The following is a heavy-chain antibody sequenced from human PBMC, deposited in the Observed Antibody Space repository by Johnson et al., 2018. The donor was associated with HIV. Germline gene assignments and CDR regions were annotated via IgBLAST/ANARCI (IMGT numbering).Heavy chain of an antibody. J-gene: IGHJ3*02. CDR2: IQYDGNHD. Sequence: QVQLVESGGGVVQPGGSLRPSCAASGFTFSNYGILWVRQAPGKGLEWVAFIQYDGNHDNYINSVMVLFTISRDTSKTTLYLQMNSLRPEDTAVYYCATERAVVSANAFDIWGQGTMVTVSS. CDR1: GFTFSNYG. V-gene: IGHV3-30*02. D-gene: IGHD4-23*01. CDR3: ATERAVVSANAFDI.